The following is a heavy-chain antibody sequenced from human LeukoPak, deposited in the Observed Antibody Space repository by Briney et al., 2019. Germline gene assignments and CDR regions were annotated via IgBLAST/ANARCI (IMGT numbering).Heavy chain of an antibody. CDR3: ARSPGDYDSSGYYRTKHWYFDL. CDR1: GASISGSGYY. CDR2: IYSSGST. Sequence: SETLSLTCTVSGASISGSGYYWGWIRQPPGKGLELIGSIYSSGSTYYNASLQSRVTISIEKAKNQISLKLSSVTAADTAVYYCARSPGDYDSSGYYRTKHWYFDLWGRGTLVTVSS. V-gene: IGHV4-39*01. J-gene: IGHJ2*01. D-gene: IGHD3-22*01.